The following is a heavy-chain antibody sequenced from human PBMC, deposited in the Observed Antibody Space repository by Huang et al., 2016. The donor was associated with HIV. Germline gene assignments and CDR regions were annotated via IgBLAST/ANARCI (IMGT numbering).Heavy chain of an antibody. CDR3: ARESNIVVVPHTIKFFDY. CDR1: GGSFSNHV. V-gene: IGHV1-69*01. CDR2: ISAIFGTT. Sequence: QVQLVQSGAEVKKPGSSVKVSCKASGGSFSNHVFSWVRQGPGQGLEWMGGISAIFGTTNYAQKFQGRVTITADESTGTAYLELSSLRSEDTAVYFCARESNIVVVPHTIKFFDYWGQGTLVTVSS. D-gene: IGHD2-2*01. J-gene: IGHJ4*02.